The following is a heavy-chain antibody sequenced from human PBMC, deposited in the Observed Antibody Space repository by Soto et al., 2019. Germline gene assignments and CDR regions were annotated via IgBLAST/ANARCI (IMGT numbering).Heavy chain of an antibody. CDR1: GCSSSSSNW. CDR2: IYHSGST. Sequence: LETLPLTCAFSGCSSSSSNWWSWVRQPPGKGLEWIGEIYHSGSTNYNPSLKSRVTISVDKSKNQFSLKLSSVTAADTAVYYCAKPAAGLVADAFDIWGQGTMVTVSS. J-gene: IGHJ3*02. V-gene: IGHV4-4*02. D-gene: IGHD6-13*01. CDR3: AKPAAGLVADAFDI.